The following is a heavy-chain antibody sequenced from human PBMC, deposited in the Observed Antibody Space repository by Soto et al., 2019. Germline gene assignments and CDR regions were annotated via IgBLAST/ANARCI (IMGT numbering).Heavy chain of an antibody. CDR3: AKRVGSSWCAFDH. CDR2: IVGSGNPT. J-gene: IGHJ4*02. Sequence: EVQLLESGGGLVQPGGSLRLSCAASGFTFSGYAMSWVRQAPGKGLEWVSTIVGSGNPTYYTDSVRGRFSISRANSQNTVHLQLSSLRAEDTALYYCAKRVGSSWCAFDHWGQGTLVTVSS. V-gene: IGHV3-23*01. CDR1: GFTFSGYA. D-gene: IGHD6-13*01.